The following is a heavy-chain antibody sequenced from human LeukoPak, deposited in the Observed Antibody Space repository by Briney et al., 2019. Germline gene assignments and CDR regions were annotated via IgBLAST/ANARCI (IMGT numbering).Heavy chain of an antibody. D-gene: IGHD3-9*01. CDR1: GFTFSSYG. J-gene: IGHJ4*02. CDR3: AKALRYFDWSPGDYFDY. Sequence: PGGSLRLSCAASGFTFSSYGMHWVRQAPGKGLEWVAFIRYDGSNKYYADSVKGRFTISRDNSKNTLYLQMNSLRAEDTAVYYCAKALRYFDWSPGDYFDYWGQGTLVTVSS. V-gene: IGHV3-30*02. CDR2: IRYDGSNK.